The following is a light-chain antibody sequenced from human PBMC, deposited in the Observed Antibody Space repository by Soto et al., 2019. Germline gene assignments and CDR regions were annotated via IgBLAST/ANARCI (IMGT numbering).Light chain of an antibody. CDR1: QNVVSDY. V-gene: IGKV3-20*01. Sequence: EIVLTQSPGTLSLSPGERATLSCKASQNVVSDYLAWYQQKPGQAPRLLIYGASTRATGIPDRFSGSGSGTDFTLTISRLEPEDFAVYYCHQYGDSPTFGQGTKVDIK. CDR3: HQYGDSPT. CDR2: GAS. J-gene: IGKJ1*01.